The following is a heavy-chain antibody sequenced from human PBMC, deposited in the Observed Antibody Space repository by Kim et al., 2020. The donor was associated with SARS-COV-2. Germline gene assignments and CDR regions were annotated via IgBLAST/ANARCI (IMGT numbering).Heavy chain of an antibody. CDR1: GGTFSSYT. Sequence: SVKVSCKASGGTFSSYTISWVRQAPGQGLEWMGRIIPILGIANYAQKFQGRVTITADKSTSTAYMELSSLRSEDTAVYYCASEGYSSGYYSVYYYGMDVWCQGTTVTVSS. V-gene: IGHV1-69*02. D-gene: IGHD3-22*01. CDR2: IIPILGIA. J-gene: IGHJ6*02. CDR3: ASEGYSSGYYSVYYYGMDV.